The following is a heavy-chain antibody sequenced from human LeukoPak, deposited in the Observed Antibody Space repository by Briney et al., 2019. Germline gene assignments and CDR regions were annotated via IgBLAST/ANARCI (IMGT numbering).Heavy chain of an antibody. J-gene: IGHJ4*02. CDR2: INPSGGST. D-gene: IGHD3-22*01. CDR1: GYTFISYY. CDR3: ARCGRFYDSSGYLDY. Sequence: ASVKVSCKASGYTFISYYIHWVRQAPGQGLEWMGIINPSGGSTYYAQKFQGRVTMTRDTSTSTVYMELSSLRSEDTAMYYCARCGRFYDSSGYLDYWGQGILVTVSS. V-gene: IGHV1-46*01.